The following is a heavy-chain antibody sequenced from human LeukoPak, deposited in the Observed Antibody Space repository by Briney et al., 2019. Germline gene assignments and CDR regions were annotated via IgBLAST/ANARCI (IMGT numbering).Heavy chain of an antibody. CDR2: ISPNSGDT. CDR3: ARAYYDVLTGHDY. J-gene: IGHJ4*02. Sequence: GASVTVSCKTSGYTFTGYYMHWVRQAPGQGLEWMGWISPNSGDTNYAQKFQGRVTMTRDTSISTAYMELSRLRSDDTAVYYCARAYYDVLTGHDYWGQGTLVTVSS. V-gene: IGHV1-2*02. D-gene: IGHD3-9*01. CDR1: GYTFTGYY.